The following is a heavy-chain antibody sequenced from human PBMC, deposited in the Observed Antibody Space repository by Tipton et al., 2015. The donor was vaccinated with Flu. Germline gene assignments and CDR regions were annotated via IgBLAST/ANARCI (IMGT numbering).Heavy chain of an antibody. CDR1: GDSLSSYY. CDR2: IYTSGTT. CDR3: ARGAVSGTYVFYDY. V-gene: IGHV4-4*07. Sequence: TLSLTCTVSGDSLSSYYWSWIRQPAGKGLEWIGRIYTSGTTIYNPSLKSRVPMSVDTSKNNFSLTLRSVTAADTAVYYWARGAVSGTYVFYDYWGQGRLVTVSS. D-gene: IGHD3-10*01. J-gene: IGHJ4*02.